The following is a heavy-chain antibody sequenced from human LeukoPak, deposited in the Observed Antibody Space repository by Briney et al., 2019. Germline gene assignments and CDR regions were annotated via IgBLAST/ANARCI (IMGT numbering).Heavy chain of an antibody. CDR3: ARAAGTEPFDY. D-gene: IGHD6-19*01. CDR1: GYSISSGYY. V-gene: IGHV4-38-2*02. Sequence: SETLSLTCTVSGYSISSGYYWGWIRQPPGKGLEWIGSIYHSGSTYYNPSLKSRVTISVDTSKNQFSLKLSSVTAADTAVYYCARAAGTEPFDYWGQGTLVTVSS. CDR2: IYHSGST. J-gene: IGHJ4*02.